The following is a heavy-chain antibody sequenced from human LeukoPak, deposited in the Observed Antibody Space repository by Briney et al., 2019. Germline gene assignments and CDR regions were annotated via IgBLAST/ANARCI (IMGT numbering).Heavy chain of an antibody. CDR1: GFTFSNFA. V-gene: IGHV3-11*01. CDR2: ISSSGSTI. J-gene: IGHJ6*03. CDR3: ASSAAAGYYYYMDV. D-gene: IGHD6-13*01. Sequence: GGSLRLSCAASGFTFSNFAMSWVRQAPGKGLEWVSYISSSGSTIYYADSVKGRFTISRDNAKNSLYLQMNSLRAEDTAVYYCASSAAAGYYYYMDVWGKGTTVTVSS.